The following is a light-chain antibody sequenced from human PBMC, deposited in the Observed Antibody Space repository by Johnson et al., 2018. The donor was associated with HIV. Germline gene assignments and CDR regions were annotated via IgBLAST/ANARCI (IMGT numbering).Light chain of an antibody. Sequence: QSVLTQPPSVSAAPGQKVTISCSGSSSNIGNNYVSWYQQLPGTAPKLLIYDNNKRPSGIPDRFSGSKSGTSATLDIAGLQTGDEADYYCGTWDNSLSTGAVFGTGTKVTVL. J-gene: IGLJ1*01. CDR3: GTWDNSLSTGAV. V-gene: IGLV1-51*01. CDR1: SSNIGNNY. CDR2: DNN.